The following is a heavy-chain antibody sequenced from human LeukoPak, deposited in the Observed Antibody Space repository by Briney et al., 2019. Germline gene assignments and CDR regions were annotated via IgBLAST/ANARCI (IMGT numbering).Heavy chain of an antibody. Sequence: GASVKVSCKASGYTFTSYDINWVRQATGQGLEWMGWMNPNSGNTGYAQKFQGRVTITRNTSISTAYMELSSLRSEDTAVYYCARETRADFWSGYYDYFDYWGQGTLVTVSS. J-gene: IGHJ4*02. CDR2: MNPNSGNT. V-gene: IGHV1-8*03. D-gene: IGHD3-3*01. CDR1: GYTFTSYD. CDR3: ARETRADFWSGYYDYFDY.